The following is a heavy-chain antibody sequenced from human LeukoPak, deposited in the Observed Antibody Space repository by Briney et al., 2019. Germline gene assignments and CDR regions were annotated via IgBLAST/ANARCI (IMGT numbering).Heavy chain of an antibody. CDR1: GFTFRDYY. J-gene: IGHJ6*03. CDR2: ISNSGNTI. Sequence: GGSLRLSCEASGFTFRDYYMSWIRQAPGMGLEWVSYISNSGNTIYYADSVKGRFTISRDNSKNTLYLQMNSLRAEDTAVYYCAKEAIVVVVAASYMDVWGKGTTVTISS. D-gene: IGHD2-15*01. V-gene: IGHV3-11*04. CDR3: AKEAIVVVVAASYMDV.